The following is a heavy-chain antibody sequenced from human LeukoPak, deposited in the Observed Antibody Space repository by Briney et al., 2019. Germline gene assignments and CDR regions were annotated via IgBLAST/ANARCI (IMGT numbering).Heavy chain of an antibody. J-gene: IGHJ4*02. CDR3: ARDRRIAAGTAIRFDY. Sequence: ASVKVSCKASGYTFTGYYMHWVRQAPGQGLEWMGWINPNSGGTNYAQKFQGRVTMTRDTSISTAYMELSRLRSDDTAVYYCARDRRIAAGTAIRFDYWGQGTLVTVSS. D-gene: IGHD1-1*01. CDR2: INPNSGGT. V-gene: IGHV1-2*02. CDR1: GYTFTGYY.